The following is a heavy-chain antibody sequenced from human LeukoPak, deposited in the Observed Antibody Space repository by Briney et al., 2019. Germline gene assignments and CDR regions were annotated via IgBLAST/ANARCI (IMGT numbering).Heavy chain of an antibody. Sequence: SETLTLTCTVSGGSVSSYYWSWIRQPPGKGLEWIAYIYYSGSTKYNPSLKSRLTISLDRSKNQFSLKLRSVTAADTAVYYCASLQVHCGGDCYTRWFDPWGQGTLVTVSS. CDR2: IYYSGST. CDR1: GGSVSSYY. D-gene: IGHD2-21*02. CDR3: ASLQVHCGGDCYTRWFDP. V-gene: IGHV4-59*08. J-gene: IGHJ5*02.